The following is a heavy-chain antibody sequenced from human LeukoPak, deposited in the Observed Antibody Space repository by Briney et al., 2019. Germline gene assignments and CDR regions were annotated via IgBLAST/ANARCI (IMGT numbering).Heavy chain of an antibody. Sequence: PSETLSLTCAVYGGSFSGYYWSWIRQPPGKGLEWIGEINHSGSTNYNPSLKSRVTISVDTSKNQFSLKLSSVTAADTAVYYCASLFYCSGGSCYTTLGDYWGQGTLVTVSS. J-gene: IGHJ4*02. CDR1: GGSFSGYY. D-gene: IGHD2-15*01. CDR2: INHSGST. V-gene: IGHV4-34*01. CDR3: ASLFYCSGGSCYTTLGDY.